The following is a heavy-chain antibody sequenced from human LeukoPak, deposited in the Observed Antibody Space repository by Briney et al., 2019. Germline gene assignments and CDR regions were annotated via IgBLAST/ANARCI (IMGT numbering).Heavy chain of an antibody. J-gene: IGHJ4*02. CDR2: IIGSSGST. V-gene: IGHV3-23*01. D-gene: IGHD5-12*01. Sequence: GGSLRLSRAVSGFIFTNYAMSWVRQAPGKGLEWVSVIIGSSGSTFYADSVKGRFTISRDKSKNTLYLQMNSLRAEDTAVYYCAKGGYDYVEMGYFDYWGQGTLVTVPS. CDR3: AKGGYDYVEMGYFDY. CDR1: GFIFTNYA.